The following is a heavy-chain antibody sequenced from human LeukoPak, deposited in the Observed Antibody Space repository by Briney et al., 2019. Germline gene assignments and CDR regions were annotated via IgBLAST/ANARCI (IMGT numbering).Heavy chain of an antibody. D-gene: IGHD1-26*01. V-gene: IGHV1-18*01. J-gene: IGHJ4*02. CDR1: GYTFTSYA. Sequence: ASVKVSCKASGYTFTSYAMHWVRQAPGQRLEWMGWISAYNGNTNYAQKLQGRVTMTTDTSTSTAYMELRSLRSDDTAVYYCARDLGQWELRYFDYWGQGTLVTVSS. CDR2: ISAYNGNT. CDR3: ARDLGQWELRYFDY.